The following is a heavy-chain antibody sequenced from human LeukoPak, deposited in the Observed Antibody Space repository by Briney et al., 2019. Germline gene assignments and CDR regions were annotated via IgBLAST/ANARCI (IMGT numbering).Heavy chain of an antibody. Sequence: SETLSLTCTVSGGSISSYYWSWIRQPPGKGLEWIGYIYYSGSTNYNPSLKSRVTISVDTSKNQFSLKLSSVTAADTAVYYCARDHIAAAGTIDYWGQGTPVTVSS. CDR2: IYYSGST. V-gene: IGHV4-59*01. CDR3: ARDHIAAAGTIDY. J-gene: IGHJ4*02. CDR1: GGSISSYY. D-gene: IGHD6-13*01.